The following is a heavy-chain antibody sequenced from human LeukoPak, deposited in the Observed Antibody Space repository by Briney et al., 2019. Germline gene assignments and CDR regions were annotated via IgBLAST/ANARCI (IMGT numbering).Heavy chain of an antibody. D-gene: IGHD6-6*01. Sequence: SETLSLTCTVSGGSLRSYYWSWVRPPAGKGLEWIGRIYTSGSTNYSPSLSSRLTMSVDTSKNQFSLRLTAETAADTAVYYCAREGYSSSPGQYYHYYLDVWGKGTTVTVSS. CDR3: AREGYSSSPGQYYHYYLDV. V-gene: IGHV4-4*07. CDR2: IYTSGST. CDR1: GGSLRSYY. J-gene: IGHJ6*03.